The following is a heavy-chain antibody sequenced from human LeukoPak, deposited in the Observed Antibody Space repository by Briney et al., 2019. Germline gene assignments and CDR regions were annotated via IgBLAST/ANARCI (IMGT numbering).Heavy chain of an antibody. CDR3: ARDPYSGNYGNYYYYYMDV. Sequence: GGSLRLSCATSGFTFNNYNMNWVRQAPGRALEWVSSITSSGTYIFYADSEKGRFTISRDNAKNSLYLQMNSLGPEDTAVYYCARDPYSGNYGNYYYYYMDVWGKGTTVTIPS. V-gene: IGHV3-21*01. CDR1: GFTFNNYN. CDR2: ITSSGTYI. D-gene: IGHD1-26*01. J-gene: IGHJ6*03.